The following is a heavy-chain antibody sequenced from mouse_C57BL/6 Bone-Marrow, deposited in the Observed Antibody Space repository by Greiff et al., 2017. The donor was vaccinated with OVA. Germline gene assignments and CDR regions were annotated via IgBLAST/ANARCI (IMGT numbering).Heavy chain of an antibody. V-gene: IGHV6-3*01. CDR2: IRLKSDNSAT. J-gene: IGHJ3*01. D-gene: IGHD1-1*01. CDR1: GFTFSNYW. CDR3: TGDYGSSFAWFAY. Sequence: EVMLVESGGGLVQPGGSMKLSCVASGFTFSNYWMNWVRQSPEKGLEWVAQIRLKSDNSATHYAESVKGRFTITRDDSKSSVYLQMNNLRAEDTGMYYCTGDYGSSFAWFAYWGQGTLVTVSA.